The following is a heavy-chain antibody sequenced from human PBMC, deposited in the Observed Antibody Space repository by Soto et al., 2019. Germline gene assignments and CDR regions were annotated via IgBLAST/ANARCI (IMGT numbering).Heavy chain of an antibody. CDR2: TSKRANSFTT. V-gene: IGHV3-72*01. CDR1: GFTFSDHD. J-gene: IGHJ4*02. D-gene: IGHD3-16*01. CDR3: ARVGYDYVWGSYDY. Sequence: EVQLVESGGGLVQPGGSLRLSCAASGFTFSDHDMDWVRQAPGKGLEWVGRTSKRANSFTTEYAASVKGRFTISRDESNTSLYLQMNSLKTEDTAVYYCARVGYDYVWGSYDYWGQGALVTVSS.